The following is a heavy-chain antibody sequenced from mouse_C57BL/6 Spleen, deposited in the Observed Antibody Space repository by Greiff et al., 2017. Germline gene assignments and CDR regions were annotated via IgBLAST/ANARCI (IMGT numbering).Heavy chain of an antibody. Sequence: VQLQQSGAELVKPGASVKLSCTASGFTIKDYYMHWVKQRTEQGLEWIGRIDPGDGETKYAPKFQGKATITSDTSSNTDYLQLSSLTSEDTAVYYCARSLDSSGYGYYFDYWGQGTTLTVSS. V-gene: IGHV14-2*01. CDR3: ARSLDSSGYGYYFDY. CDR1: GFTIKDYY. J-gene: IGHJ2*01. D-gene: IGHD3-2*02. CDR2: IDPGDGET.